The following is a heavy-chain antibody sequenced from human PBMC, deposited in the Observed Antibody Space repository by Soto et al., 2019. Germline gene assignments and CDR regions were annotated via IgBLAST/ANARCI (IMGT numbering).Heavy chain of an antibody. CDR3: ASTKYDSSAYYYWCIDL. CDR1: EDTFRNYA. V-gene: IGHV1-69*06. Sequence: SVKVSCKASEDTFRNYAISWVRQAPGQGLEWMGGIIPIFGTANYAQKFQGRVTITADTSAMTVYLELSSLRSEDTAVYYCASTKYDSSAYYYWCIDLWGRGTLVTVSS. CDR2: IIPIFGTA. D-gene: IGHD3-22*01. J-gene: IGHJ2*01.